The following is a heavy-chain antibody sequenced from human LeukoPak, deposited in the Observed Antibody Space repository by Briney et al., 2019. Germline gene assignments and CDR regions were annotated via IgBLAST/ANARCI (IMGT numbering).Heavy chain of an antibody. V-gene: IGHV3-30*18. CDR2: IAYNGSSA. CDR1: GFTFRSLG. Sequence: PGGSLRLSCRASGFTFRSLGMHWVRQAPGKGLEWVAVIAYNGSSAYYGDSVKGRFTISRDNSKNTLYLQMNSLRAEDTAVYYCAKETAVAVSWFDPWGQGTLVTVSS. D-gene: IGHD6-19*01. CDR3: AKETAVAVSWFDP. J-gene: IGHJ5*02.